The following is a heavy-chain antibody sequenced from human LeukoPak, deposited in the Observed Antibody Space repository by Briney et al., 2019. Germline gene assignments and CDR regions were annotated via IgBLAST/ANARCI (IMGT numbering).Heavy chain of an antibody. D-gene: IGHD3-3*01. CDR3: ARDQARRLRFLEWPHNWFDP. CDR2: IYHSGST. Sequence: SETLSLTCTVSGYSISSGYYWGWIRQPPGKGLEWIGSIYHSGSTYYNPSLKSRVTISVDTSKNQFSLKLSSVTATDTAVYYCARDQARRLRFLEWPHNWFDPWGQGTLVTVSS. V-gene: IGHV4-38-2*02. J-gene: IGHJ5*02. CDR1: GYSISSGYY.